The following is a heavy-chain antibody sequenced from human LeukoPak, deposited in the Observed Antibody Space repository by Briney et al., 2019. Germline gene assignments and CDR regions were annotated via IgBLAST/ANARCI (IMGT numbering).Heavy chain of an antibody. Sequence: KSSETLSLTCVVYGESFSGYYWTWIRQPPGKGLEWIGEIIDTGSTKYNSSLKSRVTISVDTSKNQFSLKLSSVTAADTAVYYCARLGGSSSILFDYWGQGTLVTVSS. D-gene: IGHD6-13*01. CDR3: ARLGGSSSILFDY. V-gene: IGHV4-34*12. CDR2: IIDTGST. CDR1: GESFSGYY. J-gene: IGHJ4*02.